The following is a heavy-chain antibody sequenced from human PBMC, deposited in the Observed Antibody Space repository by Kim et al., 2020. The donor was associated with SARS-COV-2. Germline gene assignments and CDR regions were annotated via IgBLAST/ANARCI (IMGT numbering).Heavy chain of an antibody. CDR2: IYYTGST. J-gene: IGHJ4*02. CDR1: GYSISSGYY. V-gene: IGHV4-38-2*02. D-gene: IGHD6-25*01. CDR3: ARDQRAGYYFDY. Sequence: SETLSLTCTVSGYSISSGYYWGWIRQPPGKGLEWIGSIYYTGSTYYDPSLKSRVTISVDTSKNRFSLKLSSVTAAYTALYYCARDQRAGYYFDYWGQGTLVTVSS.